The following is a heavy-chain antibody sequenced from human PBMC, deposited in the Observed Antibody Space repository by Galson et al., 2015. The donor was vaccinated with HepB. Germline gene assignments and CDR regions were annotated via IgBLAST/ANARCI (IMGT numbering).Heavy chain of an antibody. CDR2: FDPEDGET. D-gene: IGHD1-1*01. CDR1: GYTLTELS. J-gene: IGHJ6*02. Sequence: SVKVSCRVSGYTLTELSMHWVRQAPGKGLEWMGGFDPEDGETIYAQKFQGRVTMTEDTSTDTAYMELSSLRSEDTAVYYCATESTRWNNYYYGMDVWAKGPRSPSP. CDR3: ATESTRWNNYYYGMDV. V-gene: IGHV1-24*01.